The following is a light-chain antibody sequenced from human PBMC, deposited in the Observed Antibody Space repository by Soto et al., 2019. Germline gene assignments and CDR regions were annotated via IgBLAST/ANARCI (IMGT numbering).Light chain of an antibody. V-gene: IGKV1-27*01. CDR2: AAS. CDR3: QKYDGAPLT. Sequence: DIPMTQSPSSLSASVGDRVTITCRAGQDINIYLAWYQQKPGKVPKLLISAASTLQSGVQSRFSGSGSGTDFTLTISSLQPEDVATYYCQKYDGAPLTFGGGTKVEIK. J-gene: IGKJ4*01. CDR1: QDINIY.